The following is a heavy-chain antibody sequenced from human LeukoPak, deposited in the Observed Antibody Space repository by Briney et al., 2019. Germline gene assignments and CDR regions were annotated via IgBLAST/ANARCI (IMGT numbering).Heavy chain of an antibody. V-gene: IGHV3-23*01. CDR3: AKTYYDILTGYYHPLYYFDY. J-gene: IGHJ4*02. Sequence: GGSLRLSCAASGFTFSSYAMSWVRQAPGKGLEWVSAISGSSGSTYYADSVKGRFTISRDNSKNTLYLQMNSLRAEDTAVYYCAKTYYDILTGYYHPLYYFDYWGQGTLVTVSS. CDR2: ISGSSGST. CDR1: GFTFSSYA. D-gene: IGHD3-9*01.